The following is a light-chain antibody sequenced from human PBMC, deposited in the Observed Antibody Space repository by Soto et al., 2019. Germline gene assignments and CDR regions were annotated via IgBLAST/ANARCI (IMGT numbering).Light chain of an antibody. J-gene: IGKJ4*01. Sequence: EIVLTQSPATLSLSPGERATLSCRASQSVSSYLAWYQQKPGQAPRLLIYDASNRATGIAARFSGSGSGTDFTLTISSLEPEDFAVYYGQQRSNWPLTFGGGNKVESK. CDR3: QQRSNWPLT. CDR2: DAS. V-gene: IGKV3-11*01. CDR1: QSVSSY.